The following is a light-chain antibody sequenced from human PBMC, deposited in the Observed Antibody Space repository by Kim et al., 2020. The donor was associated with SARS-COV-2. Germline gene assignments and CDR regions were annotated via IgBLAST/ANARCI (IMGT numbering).Light chain of an antibody. V-gene: IGLV10-54*01. CDR1: TNNVGDQG. CDR3: SAWDSSLNTWM. CDR2: RNN. Sequence: RTATLTCTGNTNNVGDQGTAWLQQHQGHPPKLQSFRNNNRPSGISERFSASTSGNTASLTITGLQPEDEADYYCSAWDSSLNTWMFGGGTQLTVL. J-gene: IGLJ3*02.